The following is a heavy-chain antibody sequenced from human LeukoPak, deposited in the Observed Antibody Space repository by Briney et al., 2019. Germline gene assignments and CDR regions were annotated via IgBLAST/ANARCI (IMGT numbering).Heavy chain of an antibody. Sequence: GGSLRLSCAASGFPFTSYGMSWVRQAPGKGLEWVSLISGGGGSTYYADSVKGRFTISRDNSKNTLYLQVNRLTAEDTAVYYCARGDAIGGGYLDSWGRGTLVTVSS. CDR2: ISGGGGST. CDR1: GFPFTSYG. V-gene: IGHV3-23*01. CDR3: ARGDAIGGGYLDS. J-gene: IGHJ4*02. D-gene: IGHD2/OR15-2a*01.